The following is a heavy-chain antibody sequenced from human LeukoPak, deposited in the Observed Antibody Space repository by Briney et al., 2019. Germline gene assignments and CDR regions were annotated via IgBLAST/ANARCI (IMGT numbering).Heavy chain of an antibody. Sequence: GGSLRLSCTASGFTFSTYWMTWVRQAPGKGLECVANIKPDGSDKYYVDSVKGRFTISRDNAKNSLYLQLNSLRAEDTTVYYCARGRYSGGGIDNWGQGTLVTVSS. J-gene: IGHJ4*02. CDR1: GFTFSTYW. V-gene: IGHV3-7*04. CDR2: IKPDGSDK. CDR3: ARGRYSGGGIDN. D-gene: IGHD6-19*01.